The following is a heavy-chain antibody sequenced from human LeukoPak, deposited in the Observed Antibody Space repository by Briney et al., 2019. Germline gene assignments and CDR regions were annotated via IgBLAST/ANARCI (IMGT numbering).Heavy chain of an antibody. J-gene: IGHJ3*02. CDR2: IYTSGSA. CDR1: GGSISSYY. D-gene: IGHD3-3*01. Sequence: PSETLSLTCTVSGGSISSYYWSWIRQPAGKGLGWIGRIYTSGSANYSPSLKSRVSISVDTSKNQFSLKLSSVTAADTAVYYCARGIFGVVSGAFDIWGQGTMVIVSS. V-gene: IGHV4-4*07. CDR3: ARGIFGVVSGAFDI.